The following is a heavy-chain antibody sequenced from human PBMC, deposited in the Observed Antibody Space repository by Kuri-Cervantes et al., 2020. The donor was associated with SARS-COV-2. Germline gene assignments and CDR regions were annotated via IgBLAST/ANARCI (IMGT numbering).Heavy chain of an antibody. CDR2: IYYSGST. V-gene: IGHV4-31*03. D-gene: IGHD5-24*01. CDR1: GGSISSGGYY. CDR3: AREGRDGYNYVDY. J-gene: IGHJ4*02. Sequence: LRLSCTVSGGSISSGGYYWSWIRQHPGKGLEWIGYIYYSGSTYYNPSLKSRVTTSVDTSKNQFSLKLSSVTAADTAVYYCAREGRDGYNYVDYWGQGTLVTVSS.